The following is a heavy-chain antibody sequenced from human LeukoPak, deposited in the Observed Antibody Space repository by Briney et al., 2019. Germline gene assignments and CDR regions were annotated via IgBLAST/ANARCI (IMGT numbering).Heavy chain of an antibody. Sequence: GGSLRLSCAASGFTFSDYAMTWVRQAPGKGLEWVATTSGSGVMTYYADSVKGRFTVSGDTSKNTIYLQMHSLTAADTAVYYCAKDRSIGTYYTFDHWGQGTLVTVSS. CDR3: AKDRSIGTYYTFDH. CDR1: GFTFSDYA. D-gene: IGHD1-26*01. V-gene: IGHV3-23*01. J-gene: IGHJ4*02. CDR2: TSGSGVMT.